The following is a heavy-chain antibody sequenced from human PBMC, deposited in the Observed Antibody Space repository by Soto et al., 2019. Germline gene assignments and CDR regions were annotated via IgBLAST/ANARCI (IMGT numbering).Heavy chain of an antibody. Sequence: QVQLVQSGGEEKKPGASVKVPCKASGYDFIGHGISWVRQARGQGLEWMGWINSYNGDTKYARKYQDRITLTKDKSTRTVYMELTSLRSDDTAVYYCARDQWLKVPAVVGDKFDSWGQGTLVTVSS. D-gene: IGHD6-19*01. V-gene: IGHV1-18*04. CDR1: GYDFIGHG. CDR2: INSYNGDT. J-gene: IGHJ5*01. CDR3: ARDQWLKVPAVVGDKFDS.